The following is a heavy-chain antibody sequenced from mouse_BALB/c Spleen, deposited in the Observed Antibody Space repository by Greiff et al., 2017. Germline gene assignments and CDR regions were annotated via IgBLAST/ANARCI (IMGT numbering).Heavy chain of an antibody. CDR1: GFTFSSYG. Sequence: EVMLVESGGGLVQPGGSLKLSCAASGFTFSSYGMSWVRQTPDKRLELVATINSNGGSTYYPDSVKGRFTISRDNAKNTLYLQMSSLKSEDTAMYYCARDDGYPYAMDYWGQGTSVTVSS. D-gene: IGHD2-3*01. V-gene: IGHV5-6-3*01. CDR2: INSNGGST. CDR3: ARDDGYPYAMDY. J-gene: IGHJ4*01.